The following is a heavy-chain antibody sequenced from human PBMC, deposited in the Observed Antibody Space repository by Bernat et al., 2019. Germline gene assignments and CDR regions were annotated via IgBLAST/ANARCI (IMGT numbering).Heavy chain of an antibody. CDR1: GFTFSNYA. V-gene: IGHV3-23*01. CDR2: ISGSDGST. CDR3: AKVNNPSWTYDGFDI. J-gene: IGHJ3*02. Sequence: EVQLLESGGGLVQPGGSLRLSCAASGFTFSNYAMSWVRQAPGKGLEWVSGISGSDGSTYCADSVKGRFTISRDNSKNTLYMQMNSLGAEDTAVYYCAKVNNPSWTYDGFDIWGQGKMVTVSS. D-gene: IGHD1-7*01.